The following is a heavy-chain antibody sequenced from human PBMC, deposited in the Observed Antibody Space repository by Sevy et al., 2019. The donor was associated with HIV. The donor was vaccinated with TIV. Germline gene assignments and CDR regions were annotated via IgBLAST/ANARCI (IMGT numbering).Heavy chain of an antibody. J-gene: IGHJ4*02. CDR1: GFTFTNAW. CDR2: VSRNGGTP. D-gene: IGHD3-10*01. V-gene: IGHV3-23*01. CDR3: VKEGRDDFNPYLDF. Sequence: GGSLRLSCSASGFTFTNAWMGWVRQAPGRGLEWVARVSRNGGTPEYGDSAKGRFTISRDNSKNTVYLQLKELRAEDTALYYCVKEGRDDFNPYLDFWGQGILVTVSS.